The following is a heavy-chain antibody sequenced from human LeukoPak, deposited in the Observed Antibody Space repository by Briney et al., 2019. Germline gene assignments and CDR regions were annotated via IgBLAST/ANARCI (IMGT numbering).Heavy chain of an antibody. J-gene: IGHJ4*02. Sequence: GGSLRLSCAASGFTFSSYGMHWVRQAPGKGLEWVAVIWYDGGNKYYADSVKGRFTTSRDNSKNTPYLQMNSLRAEDTAVYYCARVVLTAAADYFDYWGQGTLVTVSS. CDR2: IWYDGGNK. V-gene: IGHV3-33*01. CDR1: GFTFSSYG. D-gene: IGHD6-13*01. CDR3: ARVVLTAAADYFDY.